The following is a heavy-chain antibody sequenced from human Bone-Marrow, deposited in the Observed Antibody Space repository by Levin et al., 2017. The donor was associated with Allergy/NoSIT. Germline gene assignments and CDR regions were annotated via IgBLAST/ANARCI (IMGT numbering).Heavy chain of an antibody. Sequence: LSLPCAASGFSFSNTFLNWVRPVPGKGLEWVSLIYSGGSTHYADSVKGRFTISRDNSRNTLYLQMNSLRVEDTAVYYCARDGQGHSSSPYWGQGTLVTVSS. CDR3: ARDGQGHSSSPY. CDR2: IYSGGST. CDR1: GFSFSNTF. V-gene: IGHV3-66*01. J-gene: IGHJ4*02. D-gene: IGHD6-6*01.